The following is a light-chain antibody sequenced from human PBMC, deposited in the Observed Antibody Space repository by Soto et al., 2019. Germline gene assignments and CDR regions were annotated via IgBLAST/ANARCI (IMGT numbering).Light chain of an antibody. CDR3: CSYAGSFDVV. CDR1: SSDVGSYNL. J-gene: IGLJ2*01. V-gene: IGLV2-23*01. CDR2: EGS. Sequence: QPVLTQPASVSGSPGQSITISCTGTSSDVGSYNLVSWYQQHPGKAPKLMIYEGSKRPSGVSNRFSGSKSGNTASLTISGLQAEDEADYYCCSYAGSFDVVFGGGTKLTVL.